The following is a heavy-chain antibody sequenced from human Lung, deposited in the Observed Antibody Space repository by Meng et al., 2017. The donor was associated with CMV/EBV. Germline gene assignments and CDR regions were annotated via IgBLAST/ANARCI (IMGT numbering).Heavy chain of an antibody. CDR1: GYTFTGYY. D-gene: IGHD6-19*01. J-gene: IGHJ5*02. CDR3: ARDPPPDPGIAVAGFFDP. Sequence: SVXVSXXASGYTFTGYYMHWVRQAPGQGLEWMGWINPSSGGTNYAQKFQGRVTMTRDTSISTAYMELSRLRSDDTAVYYCARDPPPDPGIAVAGFFDPWGQGXLVTVSS. CDR2: INPSSGGT. V-gene: IGHV1-2*02.